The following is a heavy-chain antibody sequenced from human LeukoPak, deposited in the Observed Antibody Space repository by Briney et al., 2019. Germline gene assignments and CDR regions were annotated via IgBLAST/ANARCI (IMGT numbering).Heavy chain of an antibody. CDR2: INANSGDT. V-gene: IGHV1-2*02. D-gene: IGHD5-12*01. J-gene: IGHJ4*02. CDR3: AREPPGTSGNDY. Sequence: ASVTVSCKASGYTFTGYYMHWVRQAPGQGRAWMGWINANSGDTNYAQKFQGRVTMTRDTSINTAYMELSGLRPDDTAVYYCAREPPGTSGNDYWGQETLLTVSS. CDR1: GYTFTGYY.